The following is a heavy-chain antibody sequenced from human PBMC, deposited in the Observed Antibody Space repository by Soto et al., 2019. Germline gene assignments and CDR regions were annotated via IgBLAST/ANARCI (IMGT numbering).Heavy chain of an antibody. D-gene: IGHD3-10*01. V-gene: IGHV3-23*01. J-gene: IGHJ4*02. Sequence: GGSLRLSCTASGFTFSDYAMTWVRQAPGKGLEWVSTISGGSSVTYYGDSVKGRFTISRDNAKKTLFLQLNRLSAEDTATYYCAKGLSKNYYYPFDFWGQGT. CDR3: AKGLSKNYYYPFDF. CDR1: GFTFSDYA. CDR2: ISGGSSVT.